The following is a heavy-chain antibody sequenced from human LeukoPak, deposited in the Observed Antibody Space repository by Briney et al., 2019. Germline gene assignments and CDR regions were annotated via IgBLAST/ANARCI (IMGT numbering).Heavy chain of an antibody. D-gene: IGHD2-2*01. CDR2: IYYSGST. V-gene: IGHV4-59*01. J-gene: IGHJ4*02. CDR1: GGSISSYY. CDR3: ARVTVVVPAAPMGYYFDY. Sequence: SEALSLTCTVSGGSISSYYWSWIRQPPGKGLEWIGYIYYSGSTNYNPSLKSRVTISVDTSKNQFSLKLSSVTAADTAVYYCARVTVVVPAAPMGYYFDYWGQGTLVTVSS.